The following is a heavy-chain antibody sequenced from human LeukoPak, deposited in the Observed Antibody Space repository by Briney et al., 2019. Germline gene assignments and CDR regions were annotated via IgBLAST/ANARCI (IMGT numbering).Heavy chain of an antibody. J-gene: IGHJ5*02. V-gene: IGHV4-61*01. D-gene: IGHD1-26*01. Sequence: SQTLSLTCTVSGGSISSGSYFWNWIRQPPGKGLEWIGNIHYSGSTNYNPSLKRRVAISVDTSKNQFSLQLTSLTAADTAVYYCAREEVGVTTGKWFDPWGQGTLVTVSS. CDR3: AREEVGVTTGKWFDP. CDR1: GGSISSGSYF. CDR2: IHYSGST.